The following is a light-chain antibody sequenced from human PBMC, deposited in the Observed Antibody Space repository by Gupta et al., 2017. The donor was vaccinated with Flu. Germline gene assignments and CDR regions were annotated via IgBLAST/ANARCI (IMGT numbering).Light chain of an antibody. J-gene: IGKJ4*01. Sequence: MVLTQSPGTLSLSPGERATLSCRASQSVSSSYLAWYQLKPGQAPRLLIYGASSTATGIPDRFSGSGSARDFTLTISRLGPEDFAVYYCQQDGSSPRTFGGGTKVEIK. CDR2: GAS. V-gene: IGKV3-20*01. CDR1: QSVSSSY. CDR3: QQDGSSPRT.